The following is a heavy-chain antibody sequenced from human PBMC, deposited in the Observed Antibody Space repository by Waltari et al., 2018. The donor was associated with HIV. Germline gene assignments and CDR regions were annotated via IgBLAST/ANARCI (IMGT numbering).Heavy chain of an antibody. D-gene: IGHD3-16*01. Sequence: QVQLVQSGAEVKKPGSSVKVSCKASGGAFRIYTINWVRKAPGQGIEWLGRIIPMSNTPNNAQKFQGRVTITADKSTSTAYMELTSLRSDDTAVYYCASARETMGVDFDSWGLGTLVTVSS. CDR3: ASARETMGVDFDS. CDR2: IIPMSNTP. J-gene: IGHJ4*02. CDR1: GGAFRIYT. V-gene: IGHV1-69*08.